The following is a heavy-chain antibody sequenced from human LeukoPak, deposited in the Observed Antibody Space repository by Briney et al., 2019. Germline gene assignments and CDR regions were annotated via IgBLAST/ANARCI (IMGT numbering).Heavy chain of an antibody. Sequence: ASVKVSCKASGYTFTAYYMHWVRQTPGQGLEWLGWINPKSDFTKYSQKFQGRVTMTRDTSSSTVYMELSRLRSDHTAVYYCARSQESCIGGTCPGDYWGQGTRVTVSA. CDR1: GYTFTAYY. CDR3: ARSQESCIGGTCPGDY. CDR2: INPKSDFT. D-gene: IGHD2-15*01. J-gene: IGHJ4*02. V-gene: IGHV1-2*02.